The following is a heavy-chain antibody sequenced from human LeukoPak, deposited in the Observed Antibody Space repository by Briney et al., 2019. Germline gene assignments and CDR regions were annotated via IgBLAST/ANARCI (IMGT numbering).Heavy chain of an antibody. Sequence: WGSLRLSCAASGFTFSSYSMNWVRQAPGKGLEWVSSISSSSSYIYYADSVKGRFTISRDNAKNSLYLQMNSLRAEDTAVYYCARDFAATPYYFDYWGQGTLVTVSA. CDR1: GFTFSSYS. D-gene: IGHD6-25*01. CDR3: ARDFAATPYYFDY. CDR2: ISSSSSYI. J-gene: IGHJ4*02. V-gene: IGHV3-21*01.